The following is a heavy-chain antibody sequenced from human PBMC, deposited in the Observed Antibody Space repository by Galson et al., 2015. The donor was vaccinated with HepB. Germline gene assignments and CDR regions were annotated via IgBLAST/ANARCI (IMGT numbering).Heavy chain of an antibody. D-gene: IGHD3-10*01. J-gene: IGHJ6*03. Sequence: SLRLSCAASGFTFSSYSMNWVRQAPGKGLGWVSSISSSSSYIYYADSVKGRFTISRDNAKNSLYLQMNSLRAEDTAVYYCARDSGYYGSGSYYYYMDVWGKGTTVTVSS. CDR1: GFTFSSYS. CDR3: ARDSGYYGSGSYYYYMDV. CDR2: ISSSSSYI. V-gene: IGHV3-21*01.